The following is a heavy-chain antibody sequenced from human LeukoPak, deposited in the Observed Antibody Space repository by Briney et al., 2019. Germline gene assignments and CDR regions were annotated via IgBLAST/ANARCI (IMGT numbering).Heavy chain of an antibody. V-gene: IGHV4-59*08. D-gene: IGHD4-23*01. CDR3: ARRNYGGNSLSAFDI. J-gene: IGHJ3*02. CDR2: IYYTGST. CDR1: GGSISSYY. Sequence: SETLSLTCIVSGGSISSYYWSWIRQPPGKGLEWIGYIYYTGSTNYNPSLKSRVTISVDTSKNQFSLKLSSVTAADTAVYYCARRNYGGNSLSAFDIWGQGTMVTVSS.